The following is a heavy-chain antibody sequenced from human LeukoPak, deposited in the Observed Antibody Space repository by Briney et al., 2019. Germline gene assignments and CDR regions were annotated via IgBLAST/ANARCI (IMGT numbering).Heavy chain of an antibody. CDR1: GGSFGGYY. V-gene: IGHV4-34*01. Sequence: SETLSLTCAVYGGSFGGYYWSWIRQPPGKGLEWTGEINHSGSTNYNPFLKSRVTISVDTSKNQFSLKLSSVTAADTAVYYCASRPTIVVVPAAYDYWGQGTLVTVSS. J-gene: IGHJ4*02. CDR3: ASRPTIVVVPAAYDY. CDR2: INHSGST. D-gene: IGHD2-2*01.